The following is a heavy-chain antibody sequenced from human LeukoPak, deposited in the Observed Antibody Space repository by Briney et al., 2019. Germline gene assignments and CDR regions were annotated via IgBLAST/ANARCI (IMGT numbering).Heavy chain of an antibody. Sequence: GGSLRLSCAASGFTFSSYGMHWVRQAPGKGLEWVAFIRYDGSNKYYADSVKGRFTISRDNSKNTLYLQMNSLRAEDTAVYYCAKPSFYGDYALFDYWGPGTLVTVSS. D-gene: IGHD4-17*01. CDR3: AKPSFYGDYALFDY. V-gene: IGHV3-30*02. J-gene: IGHJ4*02. CDR1: GFTFSSYG. CDR2: IRYDGSNK.